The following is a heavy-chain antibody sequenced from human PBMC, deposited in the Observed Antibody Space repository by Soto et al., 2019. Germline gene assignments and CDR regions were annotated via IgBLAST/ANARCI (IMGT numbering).Heavy chain of an antibody. CDR1: GGTFSSYA. Sequence: SVKVYCKASGGTFSSYAISWVRQAPGQGLEWMGGIIPIFGTANYAQKFQGRVTITADESTSTAYMELSSLRSEDTAVYYCARGITMIVRGAFDIWGQGTMVTVS. J-gene: IGHJ3*02. V-gene: IGHV1-69*01. CDR2: IIPIFGTA. D-gene: IGHD3-22*01. CDR3: ARGITMIVRGAFDI.